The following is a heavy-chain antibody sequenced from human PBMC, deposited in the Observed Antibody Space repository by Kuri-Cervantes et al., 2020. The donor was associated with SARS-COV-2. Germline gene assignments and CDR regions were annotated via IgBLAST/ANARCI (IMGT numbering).Heavy chain of an antibody. CDR2: ISSNGGST. V-gene: IGHV3-64*02. J-gene: IGHJ6*03. CDR1: GYTFTSYA. Sequence: SCKASGYTFTSYAMHWVRQAPGKGLEYVSAISSNGGSTYYADSVKGRFTISRDNSKNTLYLQMGSLRAEDMAVYYCARDPPSYYYMDVWGKGTTVTVSS. CDR3: ARDPPSYYYMDV.